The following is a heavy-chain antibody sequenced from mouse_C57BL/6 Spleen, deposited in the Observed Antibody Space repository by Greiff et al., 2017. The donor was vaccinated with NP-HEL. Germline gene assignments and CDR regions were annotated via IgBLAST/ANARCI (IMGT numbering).Heavy chain of an antibody. CDR3: ARQTAQASFDY. CDR2: SYPGSCKT. D-gene: IGHD3-2*02. V-gene: IGHV1-76*01. CDR1: ASPFPDTF. J-gene: IGHJ2*01. Sequence: QVQLKQSGAELVRPGPPGSLSAKPLASPFPDTFLTGVKQRAGQGLEWIARSYPGSCKTYYNEKFKGKATLTAEKSSSTAYMQLSSLTSEDSAVYFCARQTAQASFDYWGQGTTLTVSS.